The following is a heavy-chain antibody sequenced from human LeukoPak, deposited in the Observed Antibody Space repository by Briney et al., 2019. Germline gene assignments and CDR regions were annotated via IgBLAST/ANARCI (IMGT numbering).Heavy chain of an antibody. D-gene: IGHD3-22*01. CDR3: ARSGWPYYFDY. Sequence: GGSLRLSCAASGFTFSSYWMHWVRQAPGKGLVWVSRIHSDGSSTSYADSVRGRFTISRDDAKSTLYLQMNSLRAEDTSVYYCARSGWPYYFDYWGQGTLVTVSS. CDR1: GFTFSSYW. V-gene: IGHV3-74*01. CDR2: IHSDGSST. J-gene: IGHJ4*02.